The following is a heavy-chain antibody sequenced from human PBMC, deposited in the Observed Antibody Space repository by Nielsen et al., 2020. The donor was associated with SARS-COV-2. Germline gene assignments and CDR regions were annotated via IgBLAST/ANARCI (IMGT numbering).Heavy chain of an antibody. V-gene: IGHV3-7*03. CDR3: ARGDYSYYYYGMDV. J-gene: IGHJ6*02. CDR2: IKQDGSEK. Sequence: GGSLRLSCAASGFTFSSYWMSWVRQAPGKGLEWVANIKQDGSEKYYVDSVKGRFTISRDNAKNSLYLQMNSLRAEDTAVYYCARGDYSYYYYGMDVWGQGTTVTVSS. D-gene: IGHD4-11*01. CDR1: GFTFSSYW.